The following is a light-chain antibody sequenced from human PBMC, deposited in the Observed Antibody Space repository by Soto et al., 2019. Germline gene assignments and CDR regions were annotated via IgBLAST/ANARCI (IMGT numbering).Light chain of an antibody. J-gene: IGLJ1*01. Sequence: QSVLPQPASVSGSPGESITISCTGTGSDVGGYNCVSWYQHHPGKAPKLLIYDVSNRPSGISNRFSGSKSDNTASLTISGLQPEDEADYYCSSYTTSNTRQIVFGTGTKVTVL. V-gene: IGLV2-14*03. CDR2: DVS. CDR1: GSDVGGYNC. CDR3: SSYTTSNTRQIV.